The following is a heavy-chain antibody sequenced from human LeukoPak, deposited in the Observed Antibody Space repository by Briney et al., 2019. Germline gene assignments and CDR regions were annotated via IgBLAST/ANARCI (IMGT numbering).Heavy chain of an antibody. Sequence: GGSLRLSCAASGFTFSSYGMHWVRQAPGKGLEWVALIWFDGTNKYYADSVKGRFTISRDNSNNTLYLQMNSLRVEDTAVYYCARQTTVATDCWGQGTLVTVSS. CDR3: ARQTTVATDC. J-gene: IGHJ4*02. CDR1: GFTFSSYG. CDR2: IWFDGTNK. V-gene: IGHV3-33*01. D-gene: IGHD4-23*01.